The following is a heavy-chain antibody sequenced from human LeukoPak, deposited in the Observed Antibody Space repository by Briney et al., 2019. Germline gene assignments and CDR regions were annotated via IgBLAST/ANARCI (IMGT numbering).Heavy chain of an antibody. CDR1: GGTFSSHA. V-gene: IGHV1-69*13. J-gene: IGHJ4*02. D-gene: IGHD3-3*01. CDR2: IIPIFGTA. Sequence: SVKVSCKASGGTFSSHAISWLRQAPGQGLEWMGGIIPIFGTANYAQKFQGRVTITADETTSTAYMELSSLRSEDTAAYYCGCPHKYYDFWGAFYPFDNWGQGTLVTVSS. CDR3: GCPHKYYDFWGAFYPFDN.